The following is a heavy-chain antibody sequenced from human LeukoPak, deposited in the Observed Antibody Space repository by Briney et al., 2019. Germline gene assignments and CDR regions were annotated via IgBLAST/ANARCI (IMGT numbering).Heavy chain of an antibody. CDR2: FSGSGDNT. CDR1: GFTFSSYA. D-gene: IGHD3-22*01. J-gene: IGHJ4*02. CDR3: AKARIPSGNGYYSD. V-gene: IGHV3-23*01. Sequence: GGSLRLSCAASGFTFSSYAMSWVRQAPGKGLEWVSDFSGSGDNTYYADSVKGRFTISRDNSKNTLYLQMNSLRAEDTAVYYCAKARIPSGNGYYSDWGQGTLVTVSS.